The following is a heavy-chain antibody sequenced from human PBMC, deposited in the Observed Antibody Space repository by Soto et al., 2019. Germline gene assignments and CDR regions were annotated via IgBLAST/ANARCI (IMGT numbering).Heavy chain of an antibody. Sequence: WENLSLTSNVSGASISSRNYYWGWIRQSPGKGLEWFGSIFYSGSTYYNPSLKSRITISILTSQNQFSLRLTSVTAAHTAVYYCVRHPRITLSRQNDYLFDTWGPGTLVTDSS. J-gene: IGHJ4*02. CDR3: VRHPRITLSRQNDYLFDT. CDR2: IFYSGST. CDR1: GASISSRNYY. V-gene: IGHV4-39*01. D-gene: IGHD1-20*01.